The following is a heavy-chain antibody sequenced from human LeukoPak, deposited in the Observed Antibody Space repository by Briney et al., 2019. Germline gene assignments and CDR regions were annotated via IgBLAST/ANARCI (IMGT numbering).Heavy chain of an antibody. V-gene: IGHV3-23*01. J-gene: IGHJ4*02. CDR2: ISGSGGST. Sequence: GGSLRLSCAATGFTFSSYAMSWVRQAPGKGLEWVSAISGSGGSTYYADSVKGRFTISRDNSKNTLYLQMNSLRAEDTAVYYCAKDQHGSGSYSVYWGQGTLVTVSS. D-gene: IGHD3-10*01. CDR1: GFTFSSYA. CDR3: AKDQHGSGSYSVY.